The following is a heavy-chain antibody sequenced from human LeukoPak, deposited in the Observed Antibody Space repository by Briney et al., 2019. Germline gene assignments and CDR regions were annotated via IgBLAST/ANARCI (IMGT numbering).Heavy chain of an antibody. CDR2: INPNSGGT. D-gene: IGHD3-10*01. J-gene: IGHJ4*02. CDR3: ATAYGSGSRYYFDY. CDR1: GYTFTGYY. Sequence: ASVKVSCKASGYTFTGYYMHWVRQAPGQGLEWMGWINPNSGGTNYAQKFRGRVTMTRDTSISTAYMELSRLRSDDTAVYYCATAYGSGSRYYFDYWGQGTLVTVSS. V-gene: IGHV1-2*02.